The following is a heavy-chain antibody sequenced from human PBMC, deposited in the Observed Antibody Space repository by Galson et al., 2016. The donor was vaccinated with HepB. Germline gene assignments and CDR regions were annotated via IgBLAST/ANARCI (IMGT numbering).Heavy chain of an antibody. CDR3: VQGSTAPAV. D-gene: IGHD2-2*01. CDR2: DSMDGRRK. CDR1: GFTFSGYG. J-gene: IGHJ6*04. V-gene: IGHV3-30*03. Sequence: SLRLSCAASGFTFSGYGMHWVRQAPGKGLEWLAADSMDGRRKFYADSVKGRFTISRDNSNNMLFLQMSRLRSDDTAMYYCVQGSTAPAVWGKGTTVTVSS.